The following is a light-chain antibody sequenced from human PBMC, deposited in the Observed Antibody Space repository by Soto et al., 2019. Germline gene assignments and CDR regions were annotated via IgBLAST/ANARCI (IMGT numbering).Light chain of an antibody. Sequence: QSALTQPASVSGSPGQSITISCTGSNSDVGSFDLVSWFQQYPGKAPKLILYEVSKRPLGVSNRFSGSKSGYTASLTISGLQAEDEGDYYCCSYADTTSLVVFGTGTKLTVL. J-gene: IGLJ1*01. CDR1: NSDVGSFDL. V-gene: IGLV2-23*02. CDR2: EVS. CDR3: CSYADTTSLVV.